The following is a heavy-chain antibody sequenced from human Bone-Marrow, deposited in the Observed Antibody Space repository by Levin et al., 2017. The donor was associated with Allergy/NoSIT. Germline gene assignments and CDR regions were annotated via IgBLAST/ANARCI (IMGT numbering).Heavy chain of an antibody. D-gene: IGHD1-7*01. V-gene: IGHV3-72*01. Sequence: SCAVSGFSFSDVFMDWVRQAPGKGLEWVGRIKNRDYSYSTEYAASVAGRFTISRDNSQNSGYLQLNSLKIEDTAVYYCALIRTSYGIWGQGRMVTVSS. CDR2: IKNRDYSYST. CDR3: ALIRTSYGI. J-gene: IGHJ3*02. CDR1: GFSFSDVF.